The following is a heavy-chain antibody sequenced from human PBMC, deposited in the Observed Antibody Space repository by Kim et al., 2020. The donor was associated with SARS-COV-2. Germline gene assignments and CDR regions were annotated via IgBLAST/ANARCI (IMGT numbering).Heavy chain of an antibody. V-gene: IGHV3-11*01. CDR2: ISGSSNTI. CDR3: ARDWGYSYGTN. D-gene: IGHD5-18*01. Sequence: GGSLRLSCAASGFTFSDYYMSWIRQAPGKGLELVSYISGSSNTIYYADSVKGRFTISRDNANNSLYLQMNSLRAEDTAVYYCARDWGYSYGTNWGQGTLVTVSS. J-gene: IGHJ4*02. CDR1: GFTFSDYY.